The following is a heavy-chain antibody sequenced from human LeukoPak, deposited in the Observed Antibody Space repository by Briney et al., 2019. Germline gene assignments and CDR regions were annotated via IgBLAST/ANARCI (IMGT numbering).Heavy chain of an antibody. CDR2: IYTSGST. Sequence: PSETLSLTCTASGGSMSSYYWTWIRQPAGKGLEWIGLIYTSGSTNYNPSLRSRLTMSVDTSKSQVSLKLSSVTAADTAVYYCARDFQHWGQGTLVAVSS. CDR1: GGSMSSYY. CDR3: ARDFQH. J-gene: IGHJ1*01. V-gene: IGHV4-4*07.